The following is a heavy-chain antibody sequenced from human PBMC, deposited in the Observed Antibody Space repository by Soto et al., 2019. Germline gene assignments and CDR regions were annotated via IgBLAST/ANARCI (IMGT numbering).Heavy chain of an antibody. J-gene: IGHJ4*02. CDR3: ARIAAADPRDLDY. Sequence: QVQLVQSGAEVKKPGASVKVSCKASGYTFTSYAMHWVRQAPGQRLEWMGWINAGNGNTKYSQKFLGRVTITRDTYASTAYRELSSLRSEDTAVYYCARIAAADPRDLDYWGQGTLVTVSS. V-gene: IGHV1-3*01. CDR2: INAGNGNT. CDR1: GYTFTSYA. D-gene: IGHD6-13*01.